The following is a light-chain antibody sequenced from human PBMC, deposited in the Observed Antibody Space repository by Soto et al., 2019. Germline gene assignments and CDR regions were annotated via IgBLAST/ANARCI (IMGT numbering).Light chain of an antibody. CDR3: QQYGSSPWT. J-gene: IGKJ1*01. CDR2: GAS. CDR1: QSVSSSY. Sequence: EIVLTQSPGTLSLSPGERPTLSCRASQSVSSSYLAWYQQKPGQAPRPLIYGASSRAIGIPDRFSGSGSGTDFTLTISRLEPEDFAVYYCQQYGSSPWTFGQGTKVEIK. V-gene: IGKV3-20*01.